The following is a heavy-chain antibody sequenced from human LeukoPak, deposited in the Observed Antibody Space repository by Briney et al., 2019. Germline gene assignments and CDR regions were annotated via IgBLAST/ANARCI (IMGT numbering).Heavy chain of an antibody. D-gene: IGHD5-12*01. Sequence: ASETLSLTCTVSGGSISSGDYYWSWIRQTPGKGLEWIGYIYYSGSTYYNPSLKSRVTISVDTSKNQFSLKLSSVTAADTAVYYCARVAATSGLTENFDYWGQGTLVTVSS. V-gene: IGHV4-30-4*01. J-gene: IGHJ4*02. CDR3: ARVAATSGLTENFDY. CDR1: GGSISSGDYY. CDR2: IYYSGST.